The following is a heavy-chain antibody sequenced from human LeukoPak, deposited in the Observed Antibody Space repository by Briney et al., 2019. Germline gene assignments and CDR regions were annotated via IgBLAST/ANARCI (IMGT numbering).Heavy chain of an antibody. CDR2: IFYSGST. V-gene: IGHV4-59*08. J-gene: IGHJ4*02. CDR3: ARRGVGYPYYFDY. D-gene: IGHD5-24*01. Sequence: SETLSLTCTVSGGSISNYYWSWIRQTPGKGLEWIGYIFYSGSTDYNPSVKSRVTISVDTSRNQFSLKLRSVTAADTAVYYCARRGVGYPYYFDYWGQGTLVTVSS. CDR1: GGSISNYY.